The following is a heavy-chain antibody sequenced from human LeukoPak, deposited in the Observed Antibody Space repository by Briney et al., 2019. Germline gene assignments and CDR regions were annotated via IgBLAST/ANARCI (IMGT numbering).Heavy chain of an antibody. Sequence: ASVTVSCKASGYTFTGYYMHWMRQAPGQGLEWMGRINPNSGGTNYAQKFQGRVTMTTDTPTSTAYMELSRLMSGDTAVTYCQRGRRPLGPHEAFHMGERGTMVTLP. J-gene: IGHJ3*02. D-gene: IGHD3-10*01. V-gene: IGHV1-2*06. CDR3: QRGRRPLGPHEAFHM. CDR2: INPNSGGT. CDR1: GYTFTGYY.